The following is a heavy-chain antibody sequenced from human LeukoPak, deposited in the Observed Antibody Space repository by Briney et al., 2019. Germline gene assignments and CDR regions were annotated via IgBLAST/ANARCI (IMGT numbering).Heavy chain of an antibody. CDR3: ARDHGRGSSSFYSWGGGTYYFDY. Sequence: GGSLRLSCAASGFTFSTYAMSWVRQAPGKGLEWVSGISDSGGSTYYADSVKGRFTISRDNSRNTLYLQMNSLRAEDTAVYYCARDHGRGSSSFYSWGGGTYYFDYWGQGTLVTVSS. D-gene: IGHD6-6*01. CDR1: GFTFSTYA. V-gene: IGHV3-23*01. CDR2: ISDSGGST. J-gene: IGHJ4*02.